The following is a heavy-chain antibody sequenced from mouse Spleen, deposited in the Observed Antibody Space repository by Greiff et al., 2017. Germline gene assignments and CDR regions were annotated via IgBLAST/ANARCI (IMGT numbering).Heavy chain of an antibody. J-gene: IGHJ2*01. V-gene: IGHV3-6*01. CDR1: GYSITSGYY. CDR3: ASGYYYFDY. CDR2: ISYDGSN. D-gene: IGHD2-3*01. Sequence: EVQRVESGPGLVKPSQSLSLTCSVTGYSITSGYYWNWIRQFPGNKLEWMGYISYDGSNNYNPSLKNRISITRDTSKNQFFLKLNSVTTEDTATYYCASGYYYFDYWGQGTTLTVSS.